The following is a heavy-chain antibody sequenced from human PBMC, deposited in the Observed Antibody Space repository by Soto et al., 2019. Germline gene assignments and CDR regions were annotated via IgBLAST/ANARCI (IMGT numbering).Heavy chain of an antibody. CDR2: ISYGGST. CDR3: ARHRRKTGTYAHPLDY. Sequence: SETLSLTCTVSGGSISSSDYYWGWIRQPPGKGLEWIGSISYGGSTYHNPSLRSRVTISVDTSKSQFSLDLTSVTAADTAVYYCARHRRKTGTYAHPLDYGGKGTLVTVSS. CDR1: GGSISSSDYY. D-gene: IGHD1-1*01. V-gene: IGHV4-39*01. J-gene: IGHJ4*02.